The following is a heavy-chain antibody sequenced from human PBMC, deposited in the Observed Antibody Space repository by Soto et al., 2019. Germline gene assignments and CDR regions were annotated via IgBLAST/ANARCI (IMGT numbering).Heavy chain of an antibody. Sequence: QVQLQESGPGLVKPSQTLSLTCTVSGGSISSGDYYWSWIRQPPGKGLEWIGYIYYSGSTYYNPSLKSRVTISVDTSKNQFSLKLSSVTAADTAVYYCARAKIAPPPTANDAFDIWGQGTMVTVSS. J-gene: IGHJ3*02. CDR2: IYYSGST. CDR3: ARAKIAPPPTANDAFDI. D-gene: IGHD1-1*01. V-gene: IGHV4-30-4*01. CDR1: GGSISSGDYY.